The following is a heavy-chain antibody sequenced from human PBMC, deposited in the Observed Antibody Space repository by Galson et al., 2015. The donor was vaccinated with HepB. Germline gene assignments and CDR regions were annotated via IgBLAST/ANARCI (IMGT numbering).Heavy chain of an antibody. V-gene: IGHV1-18*04. Sequence: SVKVSCKASGYTFTSYGISWVRQAPGQGLEWMGWISAYNGNTNYAQKLQGRVTMTTDTSTSTAYMELRSLRSDDTAVYYCARDADLLFCSGGSCYSSWFDPWGQGTLVTVSS. CDR2: ISAYNGNT. J-gene: IGHJ5*02. D-gene: IGHD2-15*01. CDR3: ARDADLLFCSGGSCYSSWFDP. CDR1: GYTFTSYG.